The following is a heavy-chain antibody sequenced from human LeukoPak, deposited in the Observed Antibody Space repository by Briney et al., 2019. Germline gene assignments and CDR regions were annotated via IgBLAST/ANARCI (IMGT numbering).Heavy chain of an antibody. CDR3: ARDRANYDFWNGYLAYGMDV. CDR2: INPSGGST. V-gene: IGHV1-46*01. J-gene: IGHJ6*02. D-gene: IGHD3-3*01. Sequence: ASVKVSCTPSGYTFTNYHIHGVRQAPGQGLEWMGRINPSGGSTTYAQKFQGRVTMTRNTSTTTVYMELSSLRSEDTAVYYCARDRANYDFWNGYLAYGMDVWGQGTTVTVSS. CDR1: GYTFTNYH.